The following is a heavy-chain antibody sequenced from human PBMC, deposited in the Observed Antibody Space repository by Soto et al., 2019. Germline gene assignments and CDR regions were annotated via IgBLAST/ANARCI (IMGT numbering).Heavy chain of an antibody. V-gene: IGHV1-2*04. Sequence: ASVKVSCKASGYTFTSYAMHWVRQAPGQGLEWMGWINPNSGGTNYAQKFQGWVTMTRDTSISTAYMELSRLRSDDTAVYYCARDIAAAGTDYYYGMDVWGQGTTVTVSS. CDR3: ARDIAAAGTDYYYGMDV. D-gene: IGHD6-13*01. CDR2: INPNSGGT. J-gene: IGHJ6*02. CDR1: GYTFTSYA.